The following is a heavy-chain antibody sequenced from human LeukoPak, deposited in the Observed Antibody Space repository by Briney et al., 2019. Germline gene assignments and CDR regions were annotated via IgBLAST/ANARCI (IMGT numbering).Heavy chain of an antibody. CDR3: AKDHVIGYYSLLNY. J-gene: IGHJ4*02. V-gene: IGHV3-23*01. CDR2: ISGCGGST. CDR1: GLTFSSYA. D-gene: IGHD3-3*01. Sequence: GGSLSLSCAASGLTFSSYAMSWVRQAAGRGRGWVSAISGCGGSTYYAGSVKEPCTISRDNSKNPLYLQMNSLRAEDTAIYYCAKDHVIGYYSLLNYWGQGTLVTVSS.